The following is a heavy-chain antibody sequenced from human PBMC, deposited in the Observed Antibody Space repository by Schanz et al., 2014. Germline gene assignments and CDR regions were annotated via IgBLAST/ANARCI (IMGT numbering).Heavy chain of an antibody. D-gene: IGHD2-2*01. CDR3: ARLYCSTPGCYVSPNGFAKDY. CDR1: GGSFSGYY. Sequence: QVQLQQWGAGLLKPSETLSLTCAVSGGSFSGYYWSWIRQPPDTGLEWIGEINQSGDTNYNPSLKGRVTIASDPSNNQFPRKLRSVTAADTAVYYCARLYCSTPGCYVSPNGFAKDYWGQGTLVTVSS. V-gene: IGHV4-34*01. J-gene: IGHJ4*02. CDR2: INQSGDT.